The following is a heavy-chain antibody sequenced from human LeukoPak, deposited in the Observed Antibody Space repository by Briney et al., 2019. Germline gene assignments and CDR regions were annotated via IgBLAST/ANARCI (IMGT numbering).Heavy chain of an antibody. CDR2: IYYSGST. CDR3: ARVSGYDWESFHDY. V-gene: IGHV4-59*01. CDR1: GGSISSYY. Sequence: PSETLSLTCTVSGGSISSYYWSWIRQSPGNGLKWIGDIYYSGSTNYNPSLKSRVTISVDTSKNQFSLWLSSVTAADTAVYYCARVSGYDWESFHDYWAREPWSPSPQ. D-gene: IGHD5-12*01. J-gene: IGHJ4*02.